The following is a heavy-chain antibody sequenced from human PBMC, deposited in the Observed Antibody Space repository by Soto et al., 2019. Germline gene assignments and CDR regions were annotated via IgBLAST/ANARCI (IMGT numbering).Heavy chain of an antibody. J-gene: IGHJ4*02. CDR2: IRAYNGYT. CDR3: ARASDGYRSGWYVGYFDY. Sequence: QVQLVQSGAEVKKPGASVKVSCKASGYTFTSYGISWVRQAPGQGLEWMGWIRAYNGYTNYAQKFQGRVTITTDTSTSTAYMELRGLISDDTAVYYCARASDGYRSGWYVGYFDYWGQGTLVTVSS. CDR1: GYTFTSYG. D-gene: IGHD6-19*01. V-gene: IGHV1-18*04.